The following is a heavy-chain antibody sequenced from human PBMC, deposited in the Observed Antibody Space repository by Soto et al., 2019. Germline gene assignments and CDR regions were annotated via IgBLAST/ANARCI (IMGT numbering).Heavy chain of an antibody. CDR1: GGSISRYF. J-gene: IGHJ6*02. V-gene: IGHV4-59*01. D-gene: IGHD1-26*01. CDR3: ARDLGSYAGSTTNDYFGMNV. CDR2: IFYTGST. Sequence: SETLSLTCTVSGGSISRYFWSWIRQSPGKGLEWIGYIFYTGSTTYNPSLKSRVTISIDTSKNQFSLKLSSLTAADTAVYYCARDLGSYAGSTTNDYFGMNVWGPGTTVTVSS.